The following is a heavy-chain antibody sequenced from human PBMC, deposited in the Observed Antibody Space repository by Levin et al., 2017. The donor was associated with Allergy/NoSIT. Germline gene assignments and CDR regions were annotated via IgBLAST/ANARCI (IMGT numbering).Heavy chain of an antibody. CDR2: ISYDGSNK. CDR3: AKDAVKGSTDYYYYYMDV. CDR1: GFTFSSYG. Sequence: GESLKISCAASGFTFSSYGMHWVRQAPGKGLEWVAVISYDGSNKYYADSVKGRFTISRDNSNNTLYLQMNSLRAEDTAVYYCAKDAVKGSTDYYYYYMDVWGKGTTVTVSS. J-gene: IGHJ6*03. D-gene: IGHD2-2*01. V-gene: IGHV3-30*18.